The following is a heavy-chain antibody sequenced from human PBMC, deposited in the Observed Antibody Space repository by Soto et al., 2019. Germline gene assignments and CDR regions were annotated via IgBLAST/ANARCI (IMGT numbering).Heavy chain of an antibody. Sequence: GGSLRLSCAASGFTFSRYSMNWVRQAPGKGLEWVSSISSTTNYIYYADSMKGRFTVSRDNAKNSVYLDMNSLSAEDTAVYYCARESEDLTSTFDYWGQGTLVTVSS. J-gene: IGHJ4*02. V-gene: IGHV3-21*01. CDR2: ISSTTNYI. CDR3: ARESEDLTSTFDY. CDR1: GFTFSRYS.